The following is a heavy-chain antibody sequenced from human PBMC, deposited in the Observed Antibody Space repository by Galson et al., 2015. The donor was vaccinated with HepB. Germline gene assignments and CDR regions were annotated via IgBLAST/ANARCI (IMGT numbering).Heavy chain of an antibody. V-gene: IGHV1-46*03. J-gene: IGHJ6*02. CDR1: GYTFTSYY. CDR3: ARDPYCSTTTCYAYYGMDV. D-gene: IGHD2-2*01. Sequence: SVKVSCKASGYTFTSYYMHWVRQAPGQGLEWMGIINPSGGSTSYAQKFQGRVTMTRDTSTSTVYMELSSLRSEDTAVYFCARDPYCSTTTCYAYYGMDVWGQGTTVTVSS. CDR2: INPSGGST.